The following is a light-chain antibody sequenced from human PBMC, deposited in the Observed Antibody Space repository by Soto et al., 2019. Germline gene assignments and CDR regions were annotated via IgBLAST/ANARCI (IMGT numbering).Light chain of an antibody. CDR3: QHANNYPPT. J-gene: IGKJ1*01. CDR2: AAS. CDR1: QDISSW. V-gene: IGKV1-12*01. Sequence: DIQMTQSPSSVSASVGDRVTITCRASQDISSWVAWYQQKPGKAPKLLIYAASNLQSGVPSRFSGSDSGTDFTLAISSLQPEDFATYYCQHANNYPPTFGQGTKVEIK.